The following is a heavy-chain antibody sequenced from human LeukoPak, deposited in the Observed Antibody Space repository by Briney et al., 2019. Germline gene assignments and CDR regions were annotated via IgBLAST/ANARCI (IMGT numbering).Heavy chain of an antibody. D-gene: IGHD5-18*01. J-gene: IGHJ4*02. Sequence: SETLSLTCTVSGGSVNTGSYYWSWIRQPPGKGLEWIGFIYYSGSTNYNPSLKSRVTISVDTSKNQFSLKLSSVTAADTAVYYCARSEVDTAQIYFDYWGQGTLVTVSS. CDR3: ARSEVDTAQIYFDY. CDR1: GGSVNTGSYY. CDR2: IYYSGST. V-gene: IGHV4-61*01.